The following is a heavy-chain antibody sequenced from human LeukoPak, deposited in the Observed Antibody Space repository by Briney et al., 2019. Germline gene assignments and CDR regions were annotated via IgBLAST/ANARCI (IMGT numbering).Heavy chain of an antibody. V-gene: IGHV4-59*08. D-gene: IGHD6-13*01. CDR1: GGSISSHY. CDR3: ARHLSSSWNFDY. Sequence: LETLSLTCTVSGGSISSHYWTWIRQPPGKGLEWIGYIYSSGITNYNPSLTSRLTISVDTSSNQFSLDLRSMTAADTAVYYCARHLSSSWNFDYWGRGTLVTVSS. J-gene: IGHJ4*02. CDR2: IYSSGIT.